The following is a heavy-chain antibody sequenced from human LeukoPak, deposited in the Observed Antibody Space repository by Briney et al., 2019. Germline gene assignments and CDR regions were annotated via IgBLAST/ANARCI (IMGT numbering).Heavy chain of an antibody. CDR3: AKGDKELVFKRGKGGFDP. CDR2: ISYDGSNK. CDR1: GFTFSSYA. Sequence: GGSLRLSCAASGFTFSSYAMHWVRQAPGKGLEWVTVISYDGSNKYYADSMKGRFTISRDNSKNTLYLQMNSLRAEDTAVYYCAKGDKELVFKRGKGGFDPWGQGTLVTVSS. D-gene: IGHD3-3*01. V-gene: IGHV3-30*04. J-gene: IGHJ5*02.